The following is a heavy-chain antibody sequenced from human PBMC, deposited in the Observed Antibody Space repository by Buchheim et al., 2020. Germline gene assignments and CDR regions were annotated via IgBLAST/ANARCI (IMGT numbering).Heavy chain of an antibody. J-gene: IGHJ4*02. V-gene: IGHV3-48*01. CDR3: ARDHQWDGGLIDY. D-gene: IGHD1-26*01. CDR1: GFTFSSYS. CDR2: LSSSSSTI. Sequence: EVQLVESGGGLVQPGGSLRLSCAASGFTFSSYSMNWVRQAPGKGLEWVSYLSSSSSTIYYADSVKGRFTLSRDNAKTSLYLQMNSLRAEDTAVYYCARDHQWDGGLIDYWGQGTL.